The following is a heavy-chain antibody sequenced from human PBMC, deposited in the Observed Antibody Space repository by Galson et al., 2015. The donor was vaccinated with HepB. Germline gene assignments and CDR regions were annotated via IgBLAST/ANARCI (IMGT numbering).Heavy chain of an antibody. D-gene: IGHD5-18*01. J-gene: IGHJ4*02. CDR1: GFTFGDYA. CDR2: IRSKAYGGTT. V-gene: IGHV3-49*03. Sequence: SLRLSCAASGFTFGDYAMSWFRQAPGKGLEWVGFIRSKAYGGTTEYAASVKGRFTISRDDSKSIAYLQMNSLKTEDTAVYYCTREVDTAMVTEDQFDYWGQGTLVTVSS. CDR3: TREVDTAMVTEDQFDY.